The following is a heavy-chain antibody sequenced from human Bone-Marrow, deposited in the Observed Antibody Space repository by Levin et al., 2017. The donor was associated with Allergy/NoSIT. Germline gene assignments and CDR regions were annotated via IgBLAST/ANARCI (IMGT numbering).Heavy chain of an antibody. CDR1: GFTARNNH. CDR2: IDVGGTT. D-gene: IGHD3-16*01. V-gene: IGHV3-53*01. CDR3: ARDRSGSFAFDS. Sequence: LSLTCAASGFTARNNHMSWVRQAPGKGLEWVSVIDVGGTTYYADSVKGRFIVSRDISKNTMYLQMNSLRAEDTAVYYCARDRSGSFAFDSWGQGTLVTVSS. J-gene: IGHJ4*02.